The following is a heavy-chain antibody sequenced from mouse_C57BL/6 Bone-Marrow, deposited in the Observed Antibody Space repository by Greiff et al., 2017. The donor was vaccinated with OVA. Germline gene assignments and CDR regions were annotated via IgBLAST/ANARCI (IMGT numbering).Heavy chain of an antibody. Sequence: QVQLQQPGAELVKPGASVKMSCKASGYTFTSYWITWVKQRPGQGLEWIGDIYPGSGSTNYNEKFKSKATLTVDTSSSTAYMQLSSLTSEDSAVYYCARTTVVARYCDVWGTGTTVTVSS. V-gene: IGHV1-55*01. J-gene: IGHJ1*03. D-gene: IGHD1-1*01. CDR3: ARTTVVARYCDV. CDR2: IYPGSGST. CDR1: GYTFTSYW.